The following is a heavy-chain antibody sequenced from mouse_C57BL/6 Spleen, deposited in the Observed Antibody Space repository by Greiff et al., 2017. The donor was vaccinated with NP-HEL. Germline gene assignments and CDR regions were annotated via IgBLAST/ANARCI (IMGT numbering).Heavy chain of an antibody. Sequence: VQLQQSGPVLVKPGASVKMSCKASGYTFTDYYMNWVKQSHGKSLEWIGVINPYNGGTSYNQKFKGKATLTVDKSSSTAYMELNSLTSEDSAVYYCARGHYGISYNAMDYWGQGTSVTVSS. J-gene: IGHJ4*01. CDR1: GYTFTDYY. CDR2: INPYNGGT. V-gene: IGHV1-19*01. D-gene: IGHD1-1*01. CDR3: ARGHYGISYNAMDY.